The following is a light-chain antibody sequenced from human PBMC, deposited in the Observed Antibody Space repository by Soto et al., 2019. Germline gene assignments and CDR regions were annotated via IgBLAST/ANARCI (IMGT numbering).Light chain of an antibody. Sequence: QPVLTQPASVSGSPGQSITISCTGTSSDVGGYNYVSWYQQYPGRAPKLMIYEVRNRPSGVSDRFSGSKSGNTASLTISGLQAEDEANYYCSSYTSSSTLVFGGGTQLTVL. CDR2: EVR. CDR1: SSDVGGYNY. V-gene: IGLV2-14*01. J-gene: IGLJ2*01. CDR3: SSYTSSSTLV.